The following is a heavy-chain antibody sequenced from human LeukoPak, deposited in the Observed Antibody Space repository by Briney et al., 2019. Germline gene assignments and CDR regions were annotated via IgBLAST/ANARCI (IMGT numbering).Heavy chain of an antibody. CDR2: IKQDGSEK. CDR1: GFTFNNHW. J-gene: IGHJ4*02. D-gene: IGHD2-2*01. Sequence: GGSLRLSCAASGFTFNNHWMCWVRQAPGKGLEWVANIKQDGSEKFYVDSVKGRFTISRDNAKNSLYLQMNSLRAEDTAVYYCARDELWTIVEPALDYWGQGTLVTVSS. V-gene: IGHV3-7*01. CDR3: ARDELWTIVEPALDY.